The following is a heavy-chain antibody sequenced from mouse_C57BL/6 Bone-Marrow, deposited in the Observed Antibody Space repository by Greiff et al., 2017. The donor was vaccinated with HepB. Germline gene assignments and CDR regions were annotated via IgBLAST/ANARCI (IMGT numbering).Heavy chain of an antibody. CDR1: GFSFNTYA. CDR3: VRPLGGWFAY. D-gene: IGHD4-1*01. J-gene: IGHJ3*01. CDR2: IRSKSNNYAT. Sequence: VQLKESGGGLVQPKGSLKLSCAASGFSFNTYAMNWVRQAPGKGLEWVARIRSKSNNYATYYADSVKDRFTISRDDSESMLYLQMNNLKTEDTAMYYCVRPLGGWFAYWGQGTLVTVSA. V-gene: IGHV10-1*01.